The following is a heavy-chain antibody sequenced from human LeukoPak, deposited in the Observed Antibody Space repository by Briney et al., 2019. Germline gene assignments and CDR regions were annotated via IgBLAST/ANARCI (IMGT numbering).Heavy chain of an antibody. CDR3: AREGPGSSGWFFDY. Sequence: GASVKVSCKASGYTFTGYYMHWVRQAPGQGLDWMGWINPHSGGTKYAQKFQGRVTMTRDTSITTAYMEVSRLRSDDTAVYYCAREGPGSSGWFFDYWGQGTLVSVSS. D-gene: IGHD6-19*01. J-gene: IGHJ4*02. CDR1: GYTFTGYY. CDR2: INPHSGGT. V-gene: IGHV1-2*02.